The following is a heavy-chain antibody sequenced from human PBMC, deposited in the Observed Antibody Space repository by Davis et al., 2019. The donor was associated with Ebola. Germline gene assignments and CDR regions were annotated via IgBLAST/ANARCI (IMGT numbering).Heavy chain of an antibody. Sequence: SVKVSCKASGYTFTSYAMHWVRQAPGQRLEWMGWINAGNGNTKYSQKFQGRVTITRDTSASTAYMELSSLRSEDTAVYYCARDGLRRGYYYYGMDVWGQGTTVTVSS. CDR1: GYTFTSYA. CDR3: ARDGLRRGYYYYGMDV. CDR2: INAGNGNT. D-gene: IGHD4-17*01. J-gene: IGHJ6*02. V-gene: IGHV1-3*01.